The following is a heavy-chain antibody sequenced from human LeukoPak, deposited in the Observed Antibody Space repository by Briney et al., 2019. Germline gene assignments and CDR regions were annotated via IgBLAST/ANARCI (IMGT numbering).Heavy chain of an antibody. CDR1: GYTFTVYG. V-gene: IGHV1-18*01. CDR3: AREGYYDGSGYSPYAFDI. CDR2: ISAYNGNT. J-gene: IGHJ3*02. Sequence: VASVKVSCKASGYTFTVYGISWVRQAPGQGLEWMAWISAYNGNTNYAQKFQGRVTMTTDTSTSTAYMELRSLRSDDTAVYYCAREGYYDGSGYSPYAFDIWGQGTMVTVSS. D-gene: IGHD3-22*01.